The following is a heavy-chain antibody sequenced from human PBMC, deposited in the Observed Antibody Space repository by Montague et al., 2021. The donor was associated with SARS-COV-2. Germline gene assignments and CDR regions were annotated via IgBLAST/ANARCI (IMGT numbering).Heavy chain of an antibody. V-gene: IGHV3-48*03. CDR1: GFTFSSYE. D-gene: IGHD6-6*01. CDR2: ISSSGSTI. CDR3: ARVKPSIAARNYFDY. J-gene: IGHJ4*02. Sequence: SLRLSFSASGFTFSSYEMNWVRQAPGKGLEWVSYISSSGSTIYYADSVKGRFTISRDNAKNSLYLQMNSLRAEDTAVYYCARVKPSIAARNYFDYWGQGTLVTGSS.